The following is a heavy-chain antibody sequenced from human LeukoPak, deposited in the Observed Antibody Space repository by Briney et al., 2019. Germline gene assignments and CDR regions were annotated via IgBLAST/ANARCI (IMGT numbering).Heavy chain of an antibody. CDR2: IYSGGST. V-gene: IGHV3-53*01. Sequence: GGSLRLSCAASGFTVSSNYMSWVRQAPGKGLEWVSVIYSGGSTYYADSVKGRFTISRDNSKNTLYLQMNSLRAEDTAVCYCATDYSPKYYYGMDVWGQGTTVTVSS. CDR3: ATDYSPKYYYGMDV. J-gene: IGHJ6*02. D-gene: IGHD4-11*01. CDR1: GFTVSSNY.